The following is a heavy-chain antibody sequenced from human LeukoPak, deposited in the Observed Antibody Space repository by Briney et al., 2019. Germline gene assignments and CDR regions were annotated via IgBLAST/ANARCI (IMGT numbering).Heavy chain of an antibody. CDR1: GFTYSSYE. CDR3: APMECGGDCYQDDAFDI. Sequence: PGGSLRLSCAASGFTYSSYEMNWVRQDPGKGLEWVSYISSSGSTIYYADSVKGRFTISRDNAKNSLYLQMNSLRAEDTAVYYCAPMECGGDCYQDDAFDIWGQGTMVTVSS. CDR2: ISSSGSTI. V-gene: IGHV3-48*03. J-gene: IGHJ3*02. D-gene: IGHD2-21*02.